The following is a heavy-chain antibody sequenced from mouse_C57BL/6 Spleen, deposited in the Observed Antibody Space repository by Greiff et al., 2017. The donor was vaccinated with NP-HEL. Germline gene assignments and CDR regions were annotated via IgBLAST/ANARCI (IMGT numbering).Heavy chain of an antibody. D-gene: IGHD1-1*02. CDR2: IDPSDSYT. Sequence: VQLQQPGAELVMPGASVKLSCKASGYTFTSYWMHWVKQRPGQGLEWIGEIDPSDSYTNYNQKFKGKSTLTVDKSSSTAYMQLSSLTSEDSAVYYCARLWDGGFAYWGQGTLVTVSA. CDR1: GYTFTSYW. V-gene: IGHV1-69*01. J-gene: IGHJ3*01. CDR3: ARLWDGGFAY.